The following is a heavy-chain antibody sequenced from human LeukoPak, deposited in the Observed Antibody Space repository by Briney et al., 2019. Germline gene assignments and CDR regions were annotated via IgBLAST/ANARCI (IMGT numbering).Heavy chain of an antibody. V-gene: IGHV3-23*01. J-gene: IGHJ4*02. CDR3: AKDPRREWLLLLLY. D-gene: IGHD3-22*01. Sequence: GGSLRLSCVVSGFTFSSYAMSWVRQAPGKGLEWVSAISGSGGSTYYADSVKGRFTISRDNSKNTLYLQMNSLRAEDTAVYYCAKDPRREWLLLLLYWGQGTLVTVSS. CDR1: GFTFSSYA. CDR2: ISGSGGST.